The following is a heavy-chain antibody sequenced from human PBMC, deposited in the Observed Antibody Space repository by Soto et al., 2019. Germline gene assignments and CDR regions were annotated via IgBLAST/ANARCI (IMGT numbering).Heavy chain of an antibody. V-gene: IGHV3-30*18. CDR1: GFTFSSYG. CDR2: ISYDGSNK. D-gene: IGHD1-1*01. CDR3: AKDRGTGTFPDAFDI. Sequence: QVQLVESGGGVVQPGRSLRLSCAASGFTFSSYGMHWVRQAPGKGLEWVAVISYDGSNKYYADSVKGRFTISRDNSKNTLYRQMNSLRAEDTAVYYCAKDRGTGTFPDAFDIWGQGTMVTVSS. J-gene: IGHJ3*02.